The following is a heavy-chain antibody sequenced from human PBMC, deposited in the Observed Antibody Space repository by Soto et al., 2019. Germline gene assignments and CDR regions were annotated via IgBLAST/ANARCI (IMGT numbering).Heavy chain of an antibody. CDR3: AKAPDSSWYDFGGYYFDY. J-gene: IGHJ4*02. CDR2: ISGSGGST. V-gene: IGHV3-23*01. CDR1: GFTFSSYA. D-gene: IGHD6-13*01. Sequence: GGSLRLSCAASGFTFSSYAMSWVRQAPGKGLEWVSAISGSGGSTYYADSVKGRFTVSRDNSKNTLYLQMNSLRAEDTAVYYCAKAPDSSWYDFGGYYFDYWGQGTLVTVSS.